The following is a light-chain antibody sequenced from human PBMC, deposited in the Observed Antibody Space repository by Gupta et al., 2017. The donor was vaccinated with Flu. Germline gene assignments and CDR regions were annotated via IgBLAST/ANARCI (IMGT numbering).Light chain of an antibody. J-gene: IGLJ2*01. CDR3: LHSDSGVWV. CDR2: DTS. Sequence: QAVVTQEPSLTVSPGGTVTLTCGSSTGSVTTGHYPYWFQQTPGHAPRILYYDTSNTPSGTPALFAGSLRDGTAPPTPSGAEAEEGDYYYCLHSDSGVWVFGGGTKLTVL. CDR1: TGSVTTGHY. V-gene: IGLV7-46*01.